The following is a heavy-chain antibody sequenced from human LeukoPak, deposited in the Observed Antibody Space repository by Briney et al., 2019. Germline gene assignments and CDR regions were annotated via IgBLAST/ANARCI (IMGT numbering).Heavy chain of an antibody. CDR1: GFSFSLYA. Sequence: GGSLRLSCAASGFSFSLYAMNWVRQAPGKGLEWISYIDSGSDDILHADSVRGRFAISRDNAKNILYLEMNSLRAEDTAVYYCARDTYRPQLIDSWGQGTLVTVSS. J-gene: IGHJ4*02. CDR3: ARDTYRPQLIDS. V-gene: IGHV3-21*05. CDR2: IDSGSDDI. D-gene: IGHD5-18*01.